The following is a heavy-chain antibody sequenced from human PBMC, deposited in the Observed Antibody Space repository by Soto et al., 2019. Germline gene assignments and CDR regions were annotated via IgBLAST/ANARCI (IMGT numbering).Heavy chain of an antibody. Sequence: QVQLVQSGAEVKKPGSSVKVSCKASGGTFSSYAISWVRQAPGQGLEWMGGIIPIFGTANYAQKFQGRVTITADASTSTAYMELSSLRSEDTAVYYCASKRGYSYGRYYYGMDVWGQGTTVTVSS. CDR1: GGTFSSYA. J-gene: IGHJ6*02. CDR2: IIPIFGTA. CDR3: ASKRGYSYGRYYYGMDV. V-gene: IGHV1-69*12. D-gene: IGHD5-18*01.